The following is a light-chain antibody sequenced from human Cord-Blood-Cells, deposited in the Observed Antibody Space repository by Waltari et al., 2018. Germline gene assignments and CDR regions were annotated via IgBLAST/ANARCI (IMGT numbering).Light chain of an antibody. V-gene: IGLV1-40*01. CDR1: RPHIGAGSE. CDR2: GNS. J-gene: IGLJ2*01. CDR3: QSYDSSLSGSV. Sequence: QSVLTQPPSVSGAPGQRVTIPCTGSRPHIGAGSEVHWYQQLPGTAPKLLIYGNSNRPSGVPDRFSGSKSGTSASLAITGLQAEDEADYYCQSYDSSLSGSVFGGGTKLTVL.